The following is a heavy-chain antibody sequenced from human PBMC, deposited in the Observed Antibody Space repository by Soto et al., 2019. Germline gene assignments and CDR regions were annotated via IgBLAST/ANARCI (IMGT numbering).Heavy chain of an antibody. D-gene: IGHD7-27*01. CDR3: ARDRILTGPSDAFDI. J-gene: IGHJ3*02. CDR2: ISYDGSNK. V-gene: IGHV3-30-3*01. CDR1: GFTFSSYA. Sequence: QVQLVESGGGVVQPGRSLRLSCAASGFTFSSYAMHWVRQAPGKGLEWVSVISYDGSNKYYADSVKGRFTISRDNSKNPLYLQMNSRRAEDTAVYYCARDRILTGPSDAFDIWGQGTMVTVSS.